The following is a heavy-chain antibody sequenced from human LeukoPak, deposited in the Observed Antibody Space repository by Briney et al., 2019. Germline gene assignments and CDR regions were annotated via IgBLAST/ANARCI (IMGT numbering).Heavy chain of an antibody. CDR2: INPNSGGT. D-gene: IGHD5-18*01. Sequence: ASVKVSCKASGYTFTGYYMHWVRQAPGQGLEWMGWINPNSGGTNYAQKFQGRVTMTRDTSISTAYMELSRLRSDDTGVYYCARDGGTAGYSTGSDYWGQGTLVTVSS. V-gene: IGHV1-2*02. J-gene: IGHJ4*02. CDR1: GYTFTGYY. CDR3: ARDGGTAGYSTGSDY.